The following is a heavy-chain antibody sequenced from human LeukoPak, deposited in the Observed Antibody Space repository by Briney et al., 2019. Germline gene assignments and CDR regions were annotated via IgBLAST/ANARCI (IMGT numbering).Heavy chain of an antibody. CDR2: ISPSGTYT. CDR3: AKGMTTDDVAFDI. J-gene: IGHJ3*02. V-gene: IGHV3-23*01. D-gene: IGHD4-17*01. Sequence: GGSLRLSCAASGFTFSSYAMHWVRQAPGKGLEWVSVISPSGTYTYYADSVKGRFTISRDNYKNRVYMQMNSLRAEDTAVYYCAKGMTTDDVAFDIWGQGTMVTVSS. CDR1: GFTFSSYA.